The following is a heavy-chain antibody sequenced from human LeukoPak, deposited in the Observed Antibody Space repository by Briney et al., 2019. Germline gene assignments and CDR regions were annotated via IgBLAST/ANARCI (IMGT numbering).Heavy chain of an antibody. D-gene: IGHD3-10*01. CDR1: GFTFSTYW. CDR2: IKSDGSST. V-gene: IGHV3-74*01. CDR3: GRGPAYHGDGPGF. Sequence: GGSLRLSCAASGFTFSTYWMHWVRQAPGKGLVWVSRIKSDGSSTSYADSAKGRFTISRDNAKNTLYLQMNSLRAEDTAVYYCGRGPAYHGDGPGFWGQGTLVTASS. J-gene: IGHJ4*02.